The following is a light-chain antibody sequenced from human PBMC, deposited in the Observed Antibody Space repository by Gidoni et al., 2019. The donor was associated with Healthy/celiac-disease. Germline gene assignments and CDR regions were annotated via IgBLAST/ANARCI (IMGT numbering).Light chain of an antibody. CDR2: DAS. CDR3: QQYNSSTWT. Sequence: DIQMNPSPSTLSASVGDRVTITCRASQSISSWLAWYQQKPGKAPKLLIYDASSLEIGVPSRFSGSGSGTEFTLTISSLQPDDFATYYCQQYNSSTWTFGQGTKLEIK. CDR1: QSISSW. V-gene: IGKV1-5*01. J-gene: IGKJ1*01.